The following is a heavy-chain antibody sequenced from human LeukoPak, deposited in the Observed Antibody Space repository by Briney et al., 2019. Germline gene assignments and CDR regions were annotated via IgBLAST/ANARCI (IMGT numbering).Heavy chain of an antibody. V-gene: IGHV1-2*02. CDR2: INPNSGGT. CDR1: GYTFTGYY. Sequence: ASVKVSCKASGYTFTGYYMHWVRQAPGQGLEWMGWINPNSGGTNYAQKFQGRVTMTRDTSISTAYMELSRLRSDDTAVYYCARIYGSGMIGEYYFDYWGQGTLVTVSS. J-gene: IGHJ4*02. CDR3: ARIYGSGMIGEYYFDY. D-gene: IGHD3-10*01.